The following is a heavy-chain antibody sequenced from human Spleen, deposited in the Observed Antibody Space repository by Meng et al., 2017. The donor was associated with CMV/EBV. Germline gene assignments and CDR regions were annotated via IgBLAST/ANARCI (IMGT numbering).Heavy chain of an antibody. D-gene: IGHD3-9*01. Sequence: QVQLVESGGGVVQPGRSLRLPCAASGFTFSSYAMHWVRQAPGKGLEWVAVISYDGSNKYYADSVKGRFTISRDNSKNTLYLQMNSLRAEDTAVYYCARPEFLTGYYNYHFDYWGQGTLVTVSS. V-gene: IGHV3-30-3*01. CDR3: ARPEFLTGYYNYHFDY. CDR2: ISYDGSNK. J-gene: IGHJ4*02. CDR1: GFTFSSYA.